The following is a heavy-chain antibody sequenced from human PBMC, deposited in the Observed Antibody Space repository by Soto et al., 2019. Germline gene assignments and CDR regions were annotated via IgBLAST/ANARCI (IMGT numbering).Heavy chain of an antibody. CDR3: AGGFCIEEALSYYYGMDV. CDR1: GYTFTGYY. D-gene: IGHD1-26*01. CDR2: INPNRGGT. V-gene: IGHV1-2*02. Sequence: QVQLVQSGAEVKKPGASVKGSCKASGYTFTGYYMHWVRQATGQGLEWMGWINPNRGGTNYAQKYHCRATMTRDTSIRTAYLELSRLRSDDTTVDYCAGGFCIEEALSYYYGMDVWAQGNTVPVYS. J-gene: IGHJ6*02.